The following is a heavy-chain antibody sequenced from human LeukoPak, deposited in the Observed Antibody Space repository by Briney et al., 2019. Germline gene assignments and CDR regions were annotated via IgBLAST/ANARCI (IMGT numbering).Heavy chain of an antibody. Sequence: GASVKVSCKASGYTFTRYGVSWVRQAPGQGLEWMGWIRGDNGNTNYAQNFQGRVTMTTDTPSSTACMEVRSLRSDDTAVYYCARVDMLTGYYFFDYWGQGTLVTVSS. CDR3: ARVDMLTGYYFFDY. CDR2: IRGDNGNT. V-gene: IGHV1-18*01. J-gene: IGHJ4*02. D-gene: IGHD3-9*01. CDR1: GYTFTRYG.